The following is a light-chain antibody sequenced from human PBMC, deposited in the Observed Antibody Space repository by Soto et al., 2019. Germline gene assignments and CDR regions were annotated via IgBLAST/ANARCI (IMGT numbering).Light chain of an antibody. J-gene: IGKJ1*01. CDR2: KAS. CDR3: QQYNSLPWT. CDR1: QSISSY. V-gene: IGKV1-5*03. Sequence: DIQMTQSPSTLSASVGSRVTITCRASQSISSYLNWYQQKPGKAPKLLIYKASSLESGVPSRFSGSGSGTDFTLTINRLQPDDFATYYCQQYNSLPWTFGHGTKVDIK.